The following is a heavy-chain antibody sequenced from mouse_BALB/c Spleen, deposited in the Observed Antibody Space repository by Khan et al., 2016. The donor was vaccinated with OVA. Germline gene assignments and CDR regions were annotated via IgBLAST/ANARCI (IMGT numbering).Heavy chain of an antibody. CDR1: GYSFTSFW. CDR3: TRGGYGSFAY. Sequence: VQLQQSGTVLARPGASVKMSCKASGYSFTSFWMHWVKQRPGQGLEWIGGIFPGNSDTSYNQKFKGKAKLTAVTSASTAYMELSSLTNADSAVYYGTRGGYGSFAYWGQGTLVTVSA. J-gene: IGHJ3*01. V-gene: IGHV1-5*01. CDR2: IFPGNSDT. D-gene: IGHD1-2*01.